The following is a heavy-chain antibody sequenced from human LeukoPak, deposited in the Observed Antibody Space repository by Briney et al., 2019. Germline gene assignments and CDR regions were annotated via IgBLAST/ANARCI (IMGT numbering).Heavy chain of an antibody. CDR1: GFTFSSYS. J-gene: IGHJ6*03. Sequence: PGGSLRLSCAASGFTFSSYSMNWVRQAPGKGLEWVSSISSSSSYIYYADSVKGRFTISRDNAKNSLYLQMNSLRAEDTAVYYCARDSYYYGSGSLDPYYYYYYMDVWGEGTTVTVSS. CDR2: ISSSSSYI. D-gene: IGHD3-10*01. V-gene: IGHV3-21*01. CDR3: ARDSYYYGSGSLDPYYYYYYMDV.